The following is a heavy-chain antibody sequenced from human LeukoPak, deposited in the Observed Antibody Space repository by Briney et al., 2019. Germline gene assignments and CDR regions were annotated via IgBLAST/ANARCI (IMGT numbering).Heavy chain of an antibody. CDR2: IIPILGIA. J-gene: IGHJ3*02. CDR3: ARDLGSGWYVDAFEI. D-gene: IGHD6-19*01. Sequence: SVTVSCTASGGTFSSYAISWVRQAPGQGLEWMGGIIPILGIANYAQKFQGRVTITADKSTSTAYMELSSLRSEDTAVYYCARDLGSGWYVDAFEIWGQGTMVTVSS. CDR1: GGTFSSYA. V-gene: IGHV1-69*10.